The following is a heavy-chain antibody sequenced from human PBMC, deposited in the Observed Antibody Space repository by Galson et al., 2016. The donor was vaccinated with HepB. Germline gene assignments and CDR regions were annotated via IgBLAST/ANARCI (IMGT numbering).Heavy chain of an antibody. D-gene: IGHD1-14*01. CDR1: GYDFNTHW. J-gene: IGHJ4*02. CDR3: ARRDVGTMIDY. CDR2: VYPADSET. V-gene: IGHV5-51*01. Sequence: QSGAEVKKPGEALKISCHASGYDFNTHWVAWVRQMAGKGLELMGIVYPADSETRYSPSFQGLVTISADKSNSTAYLHWRSLKVSDSATYYCARRDVGTMIDYWGQGTLVSVSS.